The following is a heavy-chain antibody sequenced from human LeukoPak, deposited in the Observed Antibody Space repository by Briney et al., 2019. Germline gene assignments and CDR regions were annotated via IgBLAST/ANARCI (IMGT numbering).Heavy chain of an antibody. J-gene: IGHJ5*02. CDR3: ARDPRYGDYNWFDP. CDR2: IYYSGST. CDR1: GGSISSYY. D-gene: IGHD4-17*01. V-gene: IGHV4-59*01. Sequence: PSETLSLTCTVSGGSISSYYWSWIRQPPGKGLEWIGYIYYSGSTNYNPSLKSRVTISSDTSKNQFSLKLSSVTAADTAVYYCARDPRYGDYNWFDPWGQGTLVTVSS.